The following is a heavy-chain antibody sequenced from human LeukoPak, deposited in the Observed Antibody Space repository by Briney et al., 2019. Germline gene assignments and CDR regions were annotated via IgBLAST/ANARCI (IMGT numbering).Heavy chain of an antibody. CDR1: GFTFSSYD. D-gene: IGHD3-22*01. CDR3: ARGKATWAYDTWGLFGMDV. J-gene: IGHJ6*02. V-gene: IGHV3-13*01. CDR2: IGTVADT. Sequence: GGSLRLSCAGSGFTFSSYDMHWVRQVAGKGLEWVSAIGTVADTYYPDSVKGRFTISRENAKNSLYLQMSSLRVGDTAVYYCARGKATWAYDTWGLFGMDVRVQGTTVTVSS.